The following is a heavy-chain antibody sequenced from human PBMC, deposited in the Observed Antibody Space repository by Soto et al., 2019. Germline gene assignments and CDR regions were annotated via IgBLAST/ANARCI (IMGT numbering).Heavy chain of an antibody. J-gene: IGHJ5*02. D-gene: IGHD6-19*01. CDR2: IYYSGST. V-gene: IGHV4-59*01. Sequence: SETLSLTCTVSGGSISSYYWSWIRQPPGKGLEWIGYIYYSGSTNYNPSLKSRVTISVDTSKNQFSLKLSSLRSEDTAVYYCARGPTKTYSSGWYWFDPWGQGTLVTVSS. CDR3: ARGPTKTYSSGWYWFDP. CDR1: GGSISSYY.